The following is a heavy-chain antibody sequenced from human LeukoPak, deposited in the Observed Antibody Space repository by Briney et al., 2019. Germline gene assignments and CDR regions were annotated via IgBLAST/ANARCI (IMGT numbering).Heavy chain of an antibody. J-gene: IGHJ6*02. Sequence: GGSLRLSCAASGFTFSSYAMSWIRQAPGKGLDWVSAISGSCGSTYYADSVKGRFTISRDNSKNTLYLQMKSLRAEDTAVYYCAHTAMVSAYYYYYGMDVWGQGTTVTVS. D-gene: IGHD5-18*01. CDR2: ISGSCGST. CDR3: AHTAMVSAYYYYYGMDV. V-gene: IGHV3-23*01. CDR1: GFTFSSYA.